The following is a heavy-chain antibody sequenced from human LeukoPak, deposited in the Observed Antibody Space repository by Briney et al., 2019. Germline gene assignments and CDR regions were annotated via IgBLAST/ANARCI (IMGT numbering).Heavy chain of an antibody. CDR2: ISWNSGNI. Sequence: GRSLRLSCAASGFTFDDYAMHWVRQAPGKGLEWVSGISWNSGNIGFADSVKGRFTISRDNAKNSLYLQMNSLRAEDTALYYCATSPGTAAEGIAWGQGTLVTVSS. CDR3: ATSPGTAAEGIA. D-gene: IGHD6-13*01. CDR1: GFTFDDYA. J-gene: IGHJ5*02. V-gene: IGHV3-9*01.